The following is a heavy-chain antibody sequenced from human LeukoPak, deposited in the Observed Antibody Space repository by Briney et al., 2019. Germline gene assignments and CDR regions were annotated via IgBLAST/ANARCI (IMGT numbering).Heavy chain of an antibody. CDR2: ISYDGSNK. CDR3: ARARIAAPLLDY. D-gene: IGHD6-13*01. CDR1: GFTFSSYA. Sequence: GRSLRLSCAASGFTFSSYAMHWVRQAPGKGLEWVAVISYDGSNKYYADSVKGRFTISRDNAKNSLYLQMNSLRVEDTAVYFCARARIAAPLLDYWGQGTLVTVSS. V-gene: IGHV3-30-3*01. J-gene: IGHJ4*02.